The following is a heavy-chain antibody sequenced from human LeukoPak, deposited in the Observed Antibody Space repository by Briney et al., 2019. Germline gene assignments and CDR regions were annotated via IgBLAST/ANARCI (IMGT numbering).Heavy chain of an antibody. D-gene: IGHD2-8*01. CDR2: IIPIFGTA. V-gene: IGHV1-69*06. CDR3: ASGGVYCTNGVCPGRFQH. Sequence: GGSLRLSCAASGYTFTGYYMHWVRQAPGQGLEWMGGIIPIFGTANYAQKFQGRVTITADKSTSTAYMELSSLRSEDTAVYYCASGGVYCTNGVCPGRFQHWGQGTLVTVSS. J-gene: IGHJ1*01. CDR1: GYTFTGYY.